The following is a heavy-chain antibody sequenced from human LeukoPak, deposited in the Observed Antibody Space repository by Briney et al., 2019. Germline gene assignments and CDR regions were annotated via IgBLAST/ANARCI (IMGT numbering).Heavy chain of an antibody. CDR2: INPNSGGT. D-gene: IGHD1-7*01. CDR3: ARDQELVRGKKPSYGMDV. CDR1: GYTFTGYY. J-gene: IGHJ6*02. Sequence: GASVNVSCKASGYTFTGYYMHWVRQAPGQGLEWMGWINPNSGGTNYAQKFQGRVTMTRDTSISTAYMELSRLRSDDTAVYYCARDQELVRGKKPSYGMDVWGQGTTVTVSS. V-gene: IGHV1-2*02.